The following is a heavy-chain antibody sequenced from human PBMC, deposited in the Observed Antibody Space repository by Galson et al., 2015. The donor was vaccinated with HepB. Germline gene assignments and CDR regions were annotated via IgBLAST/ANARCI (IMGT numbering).Heavy chain of an antibody. J-gene: IGHJ6*02. D-gene: IGHD3-10*01. CDR3: ARVFSMVRGVTNTFYYYGMDV. CDR2: INPNSGGT. CDR1: GYTLTDYY. Sequence: SVKVSCKASGYTLTDYYIHWVRQAPGQGLEWMGWINPNSGGTNYAQKFQGRVTMTRDTSISTAYMELSGLKSDDTAVYYCARVFSMVRGVTNTFYYYGMDVWGQGTTVTVSS. V-gene: IGHV1-2*02.